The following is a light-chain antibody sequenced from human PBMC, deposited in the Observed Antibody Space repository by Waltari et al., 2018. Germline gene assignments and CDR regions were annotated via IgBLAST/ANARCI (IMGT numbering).Light chain of an antibody. CDR1: QSVSSY. V-gene: IGKV3-11*01. J-gene: IGKJ4*01. Sequence: ELVSTHSPATLSLSPGERATLSYRASQSVSSYLAWYQQKPGQAPRLLIYDASNRATGIPARFSGSGSGTDFTLTISSLEPEDFAVYYCQQRSNWPRLTFGGGTKVEIK. CDR3: QQRSNWPRLT. CDR2: DAS.